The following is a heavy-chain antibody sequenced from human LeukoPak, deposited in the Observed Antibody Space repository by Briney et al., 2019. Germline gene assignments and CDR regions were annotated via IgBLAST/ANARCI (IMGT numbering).Heavy chain of an antibody. J-gene: IGHJ6*03. CDR3: AKDGTSGHHYMDV. V-gene: IGHV3-43D*03. D-gene: IGHD2-15*01. Sequence: GGSLRLSCAASGFTFDDYAMHWVRQAPGKGLEWVSLISWDGGSTYYADSVKGRFTISRDNSKNSLYLQMNSLRAEDTALYYCAKDGTSGHHYMDVWGKGTTVTVSS. CDR1: GFTFDDYA. CDR2: ISWDGGST.